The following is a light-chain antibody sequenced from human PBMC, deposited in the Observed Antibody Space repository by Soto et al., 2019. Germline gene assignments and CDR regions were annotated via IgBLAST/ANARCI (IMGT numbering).Light chain of an antibody. CDR1: QSVSSSS. J-gene: IGKJ1*01. CDR3: QQYGSSPRT. Sequence: EIVLTQSPGTLSLSPGERSTLACSASQSVSSSSLAWYQQKPGQPPRLLIYGASSRATGIPDRFSGSGSGTDFTLTISRLEPEDFAVYYCQQYGSSPRTFGQGTKVDI. CDR2: GAS. V-gene: IGKV3-20*01.